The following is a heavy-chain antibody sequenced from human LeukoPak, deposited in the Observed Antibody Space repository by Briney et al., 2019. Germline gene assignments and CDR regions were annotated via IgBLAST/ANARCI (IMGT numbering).Heavy chain of an antibody. J-gene: IGHJ5*02. D-gene: IGHD3-22*01. CDR1: GGSISSGSYY. CDR3: ARGIDSGGYQHKGFDP. V-gene: IGHV4-61*02. CDR2: FKTSGST. Sequence: PSETLSLTCTVFGGSISSGSYYWSWIRQPAGRGLEWIGRFKTSGSTNYNPSLKSRVTISVDTSKNQFSLNLNSVTAADTGVYYCARGIDSGGYQHKGFDPWGQGTLVTVSS.